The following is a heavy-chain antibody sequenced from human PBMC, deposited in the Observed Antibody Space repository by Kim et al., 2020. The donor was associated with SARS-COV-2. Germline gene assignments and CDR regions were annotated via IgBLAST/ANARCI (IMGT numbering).Heavy chain of an antibody. D-gene: IGHD6-19*01. V-gene: IGHV3-21*04. CDR3: ARVLTSGWSYFDY. Sequence: GGSRRLSCAASGFTFSSYSMNWVRQAPGKGLEWISSISSSSSYIYYADSVKGRFTISRDNARASLYLQMNSLRAEDTAVYYFARVLTSGWSYFDYWVQGT. J-gene: IGHJ4*02. CDR2: ISSSSSYI. CDR1: GFTFSSYS.